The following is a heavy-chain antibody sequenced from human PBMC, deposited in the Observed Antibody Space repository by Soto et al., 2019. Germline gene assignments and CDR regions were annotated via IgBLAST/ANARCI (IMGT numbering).Heavy chain of an antibody. CDR1: GFSLSTSGVG. D-gene: IGHD3-10*01. CDR3: ALTYYGSGSYYNVRWFDP. Sequence: QITLKESGPTLVKPTQTLTLTCTFSGFSLSTSGVGVGWIRQPPGKALEGLALIYWDDDKRYSPSLKSRLTITKDTSKNQVVLTMTNLGPVDTATYYCALTYYGSGSYYNVRWFDPWGQGTLVTVSS. J-gene: IGHJ5*02. CDR2: IYWDDDK. V-gene: IGHV2-5*02.